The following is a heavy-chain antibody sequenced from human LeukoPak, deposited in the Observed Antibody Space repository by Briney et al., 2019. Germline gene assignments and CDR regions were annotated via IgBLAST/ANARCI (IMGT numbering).Heavy chain of an antibody. CDR3: AKDLFGGDPDY. J-gene: IGHJ4*02. V-gene: IGHV3-30*18. D-gene: IGHD2-21*02. Sequence: TGGSLRLSCAASGFTFSSYSMHWVRQAPGKGLEWVAVISYDGSNKYYADSVKGRFTISRDNSKNTLYLQMNSLRAEDTAVYYCAKDLFGGDPDYWGQGTLVTVSS. CDR2: ISYDGSNK. CDR1: GFTFSSYS.